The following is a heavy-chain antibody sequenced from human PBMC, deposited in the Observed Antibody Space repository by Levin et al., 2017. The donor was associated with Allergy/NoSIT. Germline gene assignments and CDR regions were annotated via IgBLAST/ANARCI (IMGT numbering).Heavy chain of an antibody. D-gene: IGHD1-14*01. CDR1: GYRFSTYW. J-gene: IGHJ3*02. V-gene: IGHV5-51*01. Sequence: GESLKISCKAYGYRFSTYWIGWVRQPPGKGLEWMGIIYPGDSDTRYGPSFQGQVTFSVDKSISTAYLQWSSLKASDTAMYYCATLRRSALRNDAFDIWGQGTRVTVSS. CDR3: ATLRRSALRNDAFDI. CDR2: IYPGDSDT.